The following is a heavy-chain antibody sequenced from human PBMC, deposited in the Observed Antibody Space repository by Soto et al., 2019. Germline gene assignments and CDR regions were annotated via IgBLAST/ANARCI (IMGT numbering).Heavy chain of an antibody. J-gene: IGHJ3*02. Sequence: ASVKVSCKASGYTFTSYYMHWVRQAPGQGLEWMGIINPSGGSTSYAQKFQGRVTMTRDTSTSTVYMELSSLRSEDTAVYYCASRPDDYDRSGYGAFDIWGQGTIVTVS. D-gene: IGHD3-22*01. V-gene: IGHV1-46*01. CDR1: GYTFTSYY. CDR3: ASRPDDYDRSGYGAFDI. CDR2: INPSGGST.